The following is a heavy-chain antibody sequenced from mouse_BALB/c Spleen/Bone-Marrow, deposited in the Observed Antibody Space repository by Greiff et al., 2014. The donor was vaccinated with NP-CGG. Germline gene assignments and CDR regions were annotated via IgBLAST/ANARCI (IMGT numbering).Heavy chain of an antibody. CDR1: GYSITSGYY. V-gene: IGHV3-6*02. J-gene: IGHJ3*01. Sequence: DVHLVESGPGLVKPSQSLSLTCSVTGYSITSGYYWNWIRQFPGNKLEWMGYIRYDGNNNYNPSLKNRISITRDTSKNQFFLKLNSVTTEDTATYYCARIPYDGYPSYWGQGTLVTVSA. CDR3: ARIPYDGYPSY. D-gene: IGHD2-3*01. CDR2: IRYDGNN.